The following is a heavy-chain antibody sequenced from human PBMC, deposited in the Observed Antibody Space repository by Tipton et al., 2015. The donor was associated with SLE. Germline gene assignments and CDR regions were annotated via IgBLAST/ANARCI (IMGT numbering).Heavy chain of an antibody. J-gene: IGHJ4*02. CDR1: GGSIRSGYF. CDR3: ARPDLI. CDR2: IDYSGNT. V-gene: IGHV4-31*03. Sequence: TLSLTCTASGGSIRSGYFWGWLRQHPEKGLEWIGYIDYSGNTYYNPSLKSRLTISIDTSKNQLSLNLNPVTAADTAVYYCARPDLIWGQGTQVTVSS. D-gene: IGHD1-14*01.